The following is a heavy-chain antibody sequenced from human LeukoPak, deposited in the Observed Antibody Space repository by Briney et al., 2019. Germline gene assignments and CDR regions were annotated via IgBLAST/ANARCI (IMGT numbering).Heavy chain of an antibody. CDR2: INHSGST. Sequence: SETLSLTCAVYGGSFSGYYWSWIRQPPGKGLELIGEINHSGSTNYNPSLKRRVTISVDTSKNQFSLKLSSVTAADTAVYYCAREALYCSGGSCLDYWGQGTLVTVSS. D-gene: IGHD2-15*01. V-gene: IGHV4-34*01. J-gene: IGHJ4*02. CDR1: GGSFSGYY. CDR3: AREALYCSGGSCLDY.